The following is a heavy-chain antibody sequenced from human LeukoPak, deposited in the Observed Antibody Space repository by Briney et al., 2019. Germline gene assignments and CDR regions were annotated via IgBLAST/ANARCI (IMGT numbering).Heavy chain of an antibody. V-gene: IGHV4-31*03. Sequence: SETLSLTCSVSGGSITSGGYYWTWIRQHPGKGLEWIGYIYYSGSTFHNPSLKSRVSMSVDTSKDQFSLNLSSVTAADAAVYFCARGAEDVLTGDDDFYFDNWGQGSLVTVSS. CDR2: IYYSGST. J-gene: IGHJ4*02. CDR1: GGSITSGGYY. D-gene: IGHD3-9*01. CDR3: ARGAEDVLTGDDDFYFDN.